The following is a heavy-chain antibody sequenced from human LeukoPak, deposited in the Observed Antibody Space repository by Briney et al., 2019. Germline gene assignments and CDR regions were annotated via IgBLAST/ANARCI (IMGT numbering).Heavy chain of an antibody. Sequence: PGGSLRLSCAASGFTFGSYAMYWVRQAPGKGLEWVSGISGSGGSTFYADSVKGRFTISRDSSENTLYLQMNGLRTEDTGVYYCARVNGPNSGYYYTLDLWGQGTPVTVSS. CDR1: GFTFGSYA. V-gene: IGHV3-23*01. CDR2: ISGSGGST. J-gene: IGHJ5*02. D-gene: IGHD3-22*01. CDR3: ARVNGPNSGYYYTLDL.